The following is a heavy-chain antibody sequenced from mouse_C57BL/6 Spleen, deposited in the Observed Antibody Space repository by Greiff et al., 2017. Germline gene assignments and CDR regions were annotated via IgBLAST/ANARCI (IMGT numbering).Heavy chain of an antibody. CDR3: ARQAETDFDY. D-gene: IGHD3-2*02. CDR1: GYTFTDYY. CDR2: IYPGSGNT. V-gene: IGHV1-76*01. Sequence: QVQLQQSGAELVRPGASVKLSCKASGYTFTDYYINWVKQRPGQGLEWIARIYPGSGNTYYNEKFKGKATLTAEKSSSPAYMQLSSLTSEDSAVYLCARQAETDFDYWGQGTTLTVSS. J-gene: IGHJ2*01.